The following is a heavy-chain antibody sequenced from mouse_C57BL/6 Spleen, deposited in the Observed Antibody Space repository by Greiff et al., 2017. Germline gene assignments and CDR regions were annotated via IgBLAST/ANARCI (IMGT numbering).Heavy chain of an antibody. CDR2: IDPSDSYT. Sequence: QVQLQQPGAELVKPGASVKLSCKASGYTFTSYWMQWVKQRPGQGLEWIGEIDPSDSYTNYNQKFKGKATLTVDTSSSTAYMQLSSLTSEDSAVYYCARSLLWEYYYAMDYWGQGTSVTVSS. J-gene: IGHJ4*01. D-gene: IGHD2-1*01. CDR1: GYTFTSYW. V-gene: IGHV1-50*01. CDR3: ARSLLWEYYYAMDY.